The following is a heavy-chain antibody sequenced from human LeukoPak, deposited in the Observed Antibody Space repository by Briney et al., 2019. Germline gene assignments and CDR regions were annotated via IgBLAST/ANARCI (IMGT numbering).Heavy chain of an antibody. D-gene: IGHD5-18*01. CDR1: GYTFTGYY. J-gene: IGHJ6*02. Sequence: ASVKVSCKASGYTFTGYYMHWVQQAPGQGLEWMGWINPNSGGTNYAQKVQGRVTMTRDTSISTAHMELSRRRADDTAVYYCARGSGQLCLPPQIGGMDVWGQGTTVTVSS. CDR3: ARGSGQLCLPPQIGGMDV. V-gene: IGHV1-2*02. CDR2: INPNSGGT.